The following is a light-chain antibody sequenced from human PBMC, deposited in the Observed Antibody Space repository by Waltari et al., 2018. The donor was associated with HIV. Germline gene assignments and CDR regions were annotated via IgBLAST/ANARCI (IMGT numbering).Light chain of an antibody. Sequence: MEMTQSPFTLSASVGDRVTITCRASQNINSWLAWYQQKPGKAPKLLIYKASILESGVPSRFSGYKSGTEFTLTISSLHPDDFATYYCQHYQTYPWTFGQGTKVEIK. CDR2: KAS. V-gene: IGKV1-5*03. J-gene: IGKJ1*01. CDR1: QNINSW. CDR3: QHYQTYPWT.